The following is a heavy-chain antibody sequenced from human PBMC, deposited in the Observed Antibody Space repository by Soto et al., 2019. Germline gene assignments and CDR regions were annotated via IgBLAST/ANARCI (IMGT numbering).Heavy chain of an antibody. Sequence: PGGSLRLSCAASVFTFSDYYMSWIRQAPGKGLEWVSYISSSSSYTNYADSVKGRFTISRENAKNSLYLQMNSLRAEDTAVYYCAREAGNSGSYYYYGMEVWGPGTTVTVSS. J-gene: IGHJ6*02. D-gene: IGHD1-7*01. CDR1: VFTFSDYY. CDR2: ISSSSSYT. V-gene: IGHV3-11*06. CDR3: AREAGNSGSYYYYGMEV.